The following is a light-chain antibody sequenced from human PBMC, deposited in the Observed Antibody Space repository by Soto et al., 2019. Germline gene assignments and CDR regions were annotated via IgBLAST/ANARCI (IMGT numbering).Light chain of an antibody. Sequence: QSVLTQPASVSASPGQSITISCTGTSSDVGGYNYVSWYQQHPGKAPKLMIYEVDNRPSGVSNRFSGSKSGNTASLTISGLQAEDEADYYCSSYTSSTTRIFGVGTKLTVL. J-gene: IGLJ2*01. CDR3: SSYTSSTTRI. CDR2: EVD. CDR1: SSDVGGYNY. V-gene: IGLV2-14*01.